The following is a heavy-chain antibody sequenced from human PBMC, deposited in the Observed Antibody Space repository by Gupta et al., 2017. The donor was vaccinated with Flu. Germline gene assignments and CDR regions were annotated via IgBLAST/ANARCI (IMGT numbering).Heavy chain of an antibody. CDR3: AAQESRASPTQRPFLL. Sequence: EVQLVQSRAEAKKPGESLRIACKTSGEHSYWINWVRQKAGEGLQWMAKIHPFNSHIEYSPPFRGHVTISFDTSVNTSYLQWASLKASDTAIYFCAAQESRASPTQRPFLLWGQGTLVTVSS. CDR2: IHPFNSHI. V-gene: IGHV5-10-1*01. CDR1: GEHSYW. J-gene: IGHJ1*01. D-gene: IGHD2-2*01.